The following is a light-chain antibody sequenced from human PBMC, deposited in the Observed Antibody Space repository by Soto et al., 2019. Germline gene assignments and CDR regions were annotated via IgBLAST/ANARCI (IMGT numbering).Light chain of an antibody. CDR1: QSISSY. V-gene: IGKV1-39*01. CDR3: QQSYSTPPWT. CDR2: AAS. Sequence: DIQMTHSPSSLSASVGDIVTITCGASQSISSYLNWYQQKPGKAPKLLIYAASSLQSGVPSRFSGSGSGTDFTLTISSLQPEDFATYYCQQSYSTPPWTFGQGTKVDIK. J-gene: IGKJ1*01.